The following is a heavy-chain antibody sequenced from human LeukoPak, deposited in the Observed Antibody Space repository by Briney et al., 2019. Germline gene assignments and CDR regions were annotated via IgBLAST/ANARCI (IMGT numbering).Heavy chain of an antibody. CDR1: GGTFSSYA. CDR3: ASLATGTTFYYYYMDV. D-gene: IGHD1-7*01. V-gene: IGHV1-69*01. J-gene: IGHJ6*03. Sequence: SVKVSCKASGGTFSSYAISWVRQAPGQGLEWMGGIIPIFGTANYAQKFQGRVTITADESTSTAYMELSSLRSEDTAVYYCASLATGTTFYYYYMDVWGKGTTVTVSS. CDR2: IIPIFGTA.